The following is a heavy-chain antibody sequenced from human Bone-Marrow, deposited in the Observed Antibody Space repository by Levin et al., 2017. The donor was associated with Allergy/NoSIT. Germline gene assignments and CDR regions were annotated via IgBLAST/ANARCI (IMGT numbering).Heavy chain of an antibody. V-gene: IGHV3-48*02. D-gene: IGHD1-26*01. CDR3: ANSKMVGQYYYGMDV. CDR2: ISSSSSTI. J-gene: IGHJ6*02. CDR1: GFTFSSYS. Sequence: GGSLRLSCAASGFTFSSYSMNWVRQAPGKGLEWVSYISSSSSTIYYADSVKGRFTISRDNAKNSLYLQMNSLRDEDTAVYYCANSKMVGQYYYGMDVWGQGTTVTVSS.